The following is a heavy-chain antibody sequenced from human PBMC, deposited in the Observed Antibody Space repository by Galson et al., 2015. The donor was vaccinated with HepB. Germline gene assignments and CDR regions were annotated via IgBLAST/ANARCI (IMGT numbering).Heavy chain of an antibody. D-gene: IGHD3-22*01. Sequence: SLRLSCAASGFTFSNAWMSWVRQAPGKGLEWVGRIKSKTDGGTTDYAAPVKGRFTISRDDSKNTLYLQMNSLKTEDTAVYYCTTDLPVVVVYAFDIWGQGTMVTVSS. CDR1: GFTFSNAW. V-gene: IGHV3-15*01. CDR3: TTDLPVVVVYAFDI. CDR2: IKSKTDGGTT. J-gene: IGHJ3*02.